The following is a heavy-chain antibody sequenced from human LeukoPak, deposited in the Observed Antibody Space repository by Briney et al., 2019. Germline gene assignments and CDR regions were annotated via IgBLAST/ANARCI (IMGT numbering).Heavy chain of an antibody. CDR3: ARHSATVAPLGP. CDR2: IYYSGNT. D-gene: IGHD4-23*01. CDR1: GGSISSYC. J-gene: IGHJ5*02. Sequence: SETLSLTCTVSGGSISSYCWSWIRQPPGKGLEWIGYIYYSGNTNYNPSLKSRVTVSIDTSKNQFSLNLSSVTAADTAVYFCARHSATVAPLGPWGQGTLVTVSS. V-gene: IGHV4-59*08.